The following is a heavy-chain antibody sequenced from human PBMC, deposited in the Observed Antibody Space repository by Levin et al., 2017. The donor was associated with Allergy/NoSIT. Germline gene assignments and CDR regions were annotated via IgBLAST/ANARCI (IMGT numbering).Heavy chain of an antibody. CDR1: GFTFSSYS. CDR3: ARDGGYGDHDAFDI. D-gene: IGHD4-17*01. CDR2: ISSSSSYI. J-gene: IGHJ3*02. V-gene: IGHV3-21*01. Sequence: GESLKISCAASGFTFSSYSMNWVRQAPGKGLEWVSSISSSSSYIYYADSVKGRFTISRDNAKNSLYLQMNSLRAEDTAVYYCARDGGYGDHDAFDIWGQGTMVTVSS.